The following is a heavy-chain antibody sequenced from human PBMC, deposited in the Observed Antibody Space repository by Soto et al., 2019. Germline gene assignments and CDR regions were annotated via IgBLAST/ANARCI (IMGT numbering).Heavy chain of an antibody. CDR2: INAGSGNT. D-gene: IGHD4-4*01. Sequence: ASVKVSCKASGYTFTSYAMHWVRQAPGQRLEWMGWINAGSGNTKYSQKFQGRVTITRDTSASTAYMELSSLRSEDTAVYYCARDEGLTGGWFDPWGQGTLVTVSS. J-gene: IGHJ5*02. V-gene: IGHV1-3*01. CDR3: ARDEGLTGGWFDP. CDR1: GYTFTSYA.